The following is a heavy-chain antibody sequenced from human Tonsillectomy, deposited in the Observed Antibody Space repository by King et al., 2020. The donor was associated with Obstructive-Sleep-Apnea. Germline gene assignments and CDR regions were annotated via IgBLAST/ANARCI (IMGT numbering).Heavy chain of an antibody. D-gene: IGHD2-2*01. CDR3: ASESIVVVPAAIVPRFDP. V-gene: IGHV1-3*01. J-gene: IGHJ5*02. CDR1: GYTFTSYA. Sequence: QLVQAGAEVKKPGASVKVSCKASGYTFTSYAMHWVRQAPGQRLEWMGWINAGNGNTKYSQKFQGRVTITRDTSASTAYMELSSLRSEDTAVYYCASESIVVVPAAIVPRFDPLGQGTLVTVSS. CDR2: INAGNGNT.